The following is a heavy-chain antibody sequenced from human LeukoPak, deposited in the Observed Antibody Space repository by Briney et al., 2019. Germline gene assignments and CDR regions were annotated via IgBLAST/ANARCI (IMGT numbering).Heavy chain of an antibody. D-gene: IGHD6-19*01. CDR2: INHSGST. J-gene: IGHJ4*02. CDR1: GGSFSGYY. CDR3: ARDNQWLVLAY. V-gene: IGHV4-34*01. Sequence: SETLSLTCAVYGGSFSGYYWSWIRQPPGKGLEWIGEINHSGSTNYNPSLKSRVTISADTSKNQFSLKLSSVTAADTAVYYCARDNQWLVLAYWGQGTLVTVSS.